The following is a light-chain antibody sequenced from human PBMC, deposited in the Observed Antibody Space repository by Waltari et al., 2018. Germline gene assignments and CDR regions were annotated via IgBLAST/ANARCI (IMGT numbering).Light chain of an antibody. CDR1: SSNIGPGSV. CDR3: QSYDSSLSGWV. CDR2: GNS. J-gene: IGLJ3*02. Sequence: QSVLTPPPSVPGAPGQRVAISCPGSSSNIGPGSVVRWYQQLPGTAPKLLMYGNSNRPSGVPDRFSGSKSGTSASLAITGLQAEDEADYYCQSYDSSLSGWVFGGGTKLTVL. V-gene: IGLV1-40*01.